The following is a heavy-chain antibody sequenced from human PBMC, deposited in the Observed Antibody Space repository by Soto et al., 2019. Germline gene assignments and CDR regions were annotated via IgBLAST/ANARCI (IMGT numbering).Heavy chain of an antibody. CDR2: ISYDGSNK. Sequence: QVQLVESGGGVVQPGRSLRLSCAASGFPFSSYGMHWVRQAPGKGLEWVAVISYDGSNKYYADSVKGRFTISRDNSKNTLYLQMNSLRAEDTAVYYCAKDRVIYNVLVFDYWGQGTLVTVSS. D-gene: IGHD1-1*01. CDR3: AKDRVIYNVLVFDY. CDR1: GFPFSSYG. V-gene: IGHV3-30*18. J-gene: IGHJ4*02.